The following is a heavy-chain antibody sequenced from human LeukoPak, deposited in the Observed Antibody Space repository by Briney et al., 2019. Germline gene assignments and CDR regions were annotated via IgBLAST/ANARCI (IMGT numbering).Heavy chain of an antibody. V-gene: IGHV3-33*05. Sequence: QAGGSLRLSCAASGFTFSTYGMHWVRQAPGKGLEWVAVISYDGSNKYYADSVKGRFTISRDNSKNTLYLQMNSLRAEDTAVYYCAKDYPVGATLNAFDIWGQGTMVTVSS. CDR3: AKDYPVGATLNAFDI. CDR2: ISYDGSNK. D-gene: IGHD1-26*01. J-gene: IGHJ3*02. CDR1: GFTFSTYG.